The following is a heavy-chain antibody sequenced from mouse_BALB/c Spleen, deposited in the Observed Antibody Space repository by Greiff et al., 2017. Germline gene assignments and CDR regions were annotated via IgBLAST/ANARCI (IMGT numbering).Heavy chain of an antibody. CDR3: AYYGSSLWYFDV. D-gene: IGHD1-1*01. V-gene: IGHV14-3*02. CDR1: GFNIKDTY. CDR2: IDPANGNT. Sequence: EVQLVESGAELVKPGASVKLSCTASGFNIKDTYMHWVKQRPEQGLEWIGRIDPANGNTKYDPKFQGKATITADTSSNTAYLQLSSLTSEDTAVYYCAYYGSSLWYFDVWGAGTTVTVSS. J-gene: IGHJ1*01.